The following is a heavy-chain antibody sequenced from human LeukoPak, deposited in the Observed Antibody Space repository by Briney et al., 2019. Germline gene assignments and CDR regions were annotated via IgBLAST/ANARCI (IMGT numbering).Heavy chain of an antibody. CDR1: GYTLTELS. D-gene: IGHD3-22*01. Sequence: GASVKVSCKVSGYTLTELSMHWVRQAPGKGLEWMGGFDPEDGETIYAQKFQGRVTMTEDTSTDTAYMELSSLRSEDTAVYYCARVRYDSSWGHYYFDYWGQGTLVTVSS. CDR3: ARVRYDSSWGHYYFDY. V-gene: IGHV1-24*01. J-gene: IGHJ4*02. CDR2: FDPEDGET.